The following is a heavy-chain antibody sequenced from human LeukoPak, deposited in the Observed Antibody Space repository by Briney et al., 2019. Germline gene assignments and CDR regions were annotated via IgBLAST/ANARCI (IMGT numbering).Heavy chain of an antibody. V-gene: IGHV3-23*01. Sequence: GGSLRLSCAASGFRFSDFTMTWVRQAPGKGPEWVSAIGGRGGSTYYADSVGGRFTISRDNSKDMVYLQMNSLKVEDTATYYCGKEEGAWGQGTKVTVSS. J-gene: IGHJ5*02. CDR1: GFRFSDFT. CDR2: IGGRGGST. CDR3: GKEEGA. D-gene: IGHD3-16*01.